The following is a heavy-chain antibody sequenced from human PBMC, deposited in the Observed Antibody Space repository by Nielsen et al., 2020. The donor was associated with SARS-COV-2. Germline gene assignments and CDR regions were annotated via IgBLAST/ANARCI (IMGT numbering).Heavy chain of an antibody. CDR3: ARDAYGMDV. Sequence: GESLKISCAASGFTFTNYAMHWVRQAPGKGLEWVAVISYYGTDKYYAGSVKGRFTISRDDSKNTVYLQMNSLRGEDTAVYFCARDAYGMDVWGQGTTVTVSS. J-gene: IGHJ6*02. CDR2: ISYYGTDK. V-gene: IGHV3-30-3*01. CDR1: GFTFTNYA.